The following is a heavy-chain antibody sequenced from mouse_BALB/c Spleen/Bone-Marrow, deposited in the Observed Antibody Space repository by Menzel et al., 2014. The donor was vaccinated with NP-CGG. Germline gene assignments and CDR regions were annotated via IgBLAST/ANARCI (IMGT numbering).Heavy chain of an antibody. Sequence: QVQLQQSGSVLVRPGASVKLSCKASGYTFTSSWMHWARQRPGQGLEWIGEIHPNSGNTNYNEKFKGKATLTVDTSSSTAYVDLSSLTAEDSAVYYCAYDYDPSYAMDYWGQGTSVTVSS. J-gene: IGHJ4*01. CDR3: AYDYDPSYAMDY. CDR1: GYTFTSSW. CDR2: IHPNSGNT. V-gene: IGHV1S130*01. D-gene: IGHD2-4*01.